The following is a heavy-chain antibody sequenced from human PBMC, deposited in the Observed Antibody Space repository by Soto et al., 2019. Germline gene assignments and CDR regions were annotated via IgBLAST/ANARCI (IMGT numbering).Heavy chain of an antibody. D-gene: IGHD6-13*01. V-gene: IGHV1-69*12. CDR2: IIPIFGTA. Sequence: QVQLVQSGAEVKKPGSSVKVSCKASGGTFSSYAISWVRQAPGQGLEWMGGIIPIFGTANYAQKFQGRVTIXAXXSTSTAYMELSSLRSEDTAVYYCAKYSSSWYYFDYWGQGTLVTVSS. J-gene: IGHJ4*02. CDR3: AKYSSSWYYFDY. CDR1: GGTFSSYA.